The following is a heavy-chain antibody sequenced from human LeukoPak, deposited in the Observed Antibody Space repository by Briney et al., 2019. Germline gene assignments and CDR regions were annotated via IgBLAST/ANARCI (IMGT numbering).Heavy chain of an antibody. D-gene: IGHD2-15*01. CDR3: AKWGCSGGSCYPFDY. Sequence: GGSLGPSWPAPGFTFSSYAMSWVGKAPGKGLEWVSAISGSGGSTYYADSVKGRFTISRDNSKNTLYLQMNSLRAEDTAVYYCAKWGCSGGSCYPFDYWGQGTLVTVSS. CDR1: GFTFSSYA. CDR2: ISGSGGST. J-gene: IGHJ4*02. V-gene: IGHV3-23*01.